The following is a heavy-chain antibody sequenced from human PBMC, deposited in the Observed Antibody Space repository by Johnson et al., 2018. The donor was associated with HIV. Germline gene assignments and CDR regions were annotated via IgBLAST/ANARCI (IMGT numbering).Heavy chain of an antibody. CDR1: GFTFSSYA. CDR3: ARSFGVTTPGAFDI. D-gene: IGHD3-3*01. Sequence: QVQLVESGGGVVQPGRSLRLSCAASGFTFSSYAMHWVRQAPGKGLEWVAVISYDGSNKYYADYVKGRFTISRDNSKNTLYLQMNSLRAEDTAVYYCARSFGVTTPGAFDIWGQGTMVTVSS. CDR2: ISYDGSNK. J-gene: IGHJ3*02. V-gene: IGHV3-30*04.